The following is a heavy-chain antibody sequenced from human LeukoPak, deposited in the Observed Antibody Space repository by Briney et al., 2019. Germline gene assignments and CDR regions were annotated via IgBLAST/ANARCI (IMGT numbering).Heavy chain of an antibody. D-gene: IGHD5-24*01. J-gene: IGHJ4*02. CDR3: ARDHDTIVTQVGSSLD. CDR2: ISAYMGNT. V-gene: IGHV1-18*01. CDR1: VYTFTRYA. Sequence: ASVKVSCKAFVYTFTRYAISSVRHAPGQGLEWMGWISAYMGNTNFAQKLQGRVTMTTDTSTSTAYMDLRSLRSDDTPVYYCARDHDTIVTQVGSSLDWGQGTLVTVSS.